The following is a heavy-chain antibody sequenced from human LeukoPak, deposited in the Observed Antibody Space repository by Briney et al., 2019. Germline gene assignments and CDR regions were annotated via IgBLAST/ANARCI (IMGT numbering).Heavy chain of an antibody. V-gene: IGHV1-8*01. J-gene: IGHJ4*02. CDR3: ARGPPNWGYDY. CDR2: RSPNSGDT. D-gene: IGHD7-27*01. CDR1: GYTFTSYD. Sequence: ASVKVSCKASGYTFTSYDFNWVRQATGQRPEWMGWRSPNSGDTGYAQKFQDRVTMTGNTSISTAYMELSSLRSDDTAVYYCARGPPNWGYDYWGPGTLVTVSS.